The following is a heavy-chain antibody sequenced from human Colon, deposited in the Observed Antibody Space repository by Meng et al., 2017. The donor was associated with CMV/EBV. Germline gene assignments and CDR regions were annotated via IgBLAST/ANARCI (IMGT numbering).Heavy chain of an antibody. CDR2: ILGGGDKT. CDR1: GFSFNDYA. CDR3: AKGVGYCSSTSCSIFDY. J-gene: IGHJ4*02. D-gene: IGHD2-2*03. Sequence: GGSLRLSCAASGFSFNDYAMNWVRQAPGKGLEWVSGILGGGDKTYYADSVKGRFTISRDNSKKTLYLQMNSLRAEDTAVYYCAKGVGYCSSTSCSIFDYWGQGTLVTVSS. V-gene: IGHV3-23*01.